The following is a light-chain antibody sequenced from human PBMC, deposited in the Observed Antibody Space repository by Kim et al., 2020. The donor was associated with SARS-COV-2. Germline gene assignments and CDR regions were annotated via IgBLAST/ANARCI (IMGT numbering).Light chain of an antibody. Sequence: ASVGDSVTITCRASQAISSYLNWYQQKPGKAPKLLIYATSTLQSGVPSRFSGSGSGTDFTLTIDSLQPEDFAAYFCQQSYSTPLTFGGGTKVDIK. CDR2: ATS. V-gene: IGKV1-39*01. CDR1: QAISSY. CDR3: QQSYSTPLT. J-gene: IGKJ4*01.